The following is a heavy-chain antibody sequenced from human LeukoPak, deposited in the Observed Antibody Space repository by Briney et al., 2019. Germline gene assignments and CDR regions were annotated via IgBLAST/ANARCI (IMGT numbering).Heavy chain of an antibody. V-gene: IGHV4-39*01. Sequence: SETLSLTCTVSSGSISSSNCFWGWIRQPPGKGLEWIGNIYYTGSTHYNPSLKSRVTMSIDTSKNQFSLKLSSVTAADTAVFYCARLEMSTHYFDYWGQGTLVTVSS. CDR1: SGSISSSNCF. D-gene: IGHD5-24*01. CDR2: IYYTGST. J-gene: IGHJ4*02. CDR3: ARLEMSTHYFDY.